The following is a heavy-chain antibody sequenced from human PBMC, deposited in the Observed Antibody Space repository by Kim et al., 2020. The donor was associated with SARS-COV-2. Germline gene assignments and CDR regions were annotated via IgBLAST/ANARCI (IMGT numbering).Heavy chain of an antibody. CDR2: INPNSGGT. Sequence: ASVKVSCKASGYTFTGYYMHWVRQAPGQGLEWMGRINPNSGGTNYAQKFQGRVTITRDTSISTAYMELSRLRSDDTAVYYCARGYCDNGVCYSGDYWGHGTLVTVSS. CDR3: ARGYCDNGVCYSGDY. D-gene: IGHD2-8*01. V-gene: IGHV1-2*06. J-gene: IGHJ4*03. CDR1: GYTFTGYY.